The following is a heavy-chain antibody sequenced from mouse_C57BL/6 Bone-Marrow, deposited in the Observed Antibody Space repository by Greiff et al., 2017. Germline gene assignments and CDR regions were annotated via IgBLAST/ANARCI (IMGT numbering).Heavy chain of an antibody. Sequence: VKLQQPGAELVKPGASVKVSCKASGYTFTSYWMHWVKQRPGQGLEWIGRIHPSDSDTTYNKQVKGKATLTVDKSTSTAYMQLSSLTSEDSAVYYCAIEGRLRREDCYFDVWGTGTTVTVSS. CDR3: AIEGRLRREDCYFDV. D-gene: IGHD2-4*01. CDR2: IHPSDSDT. J-gene: IGHJ1*03. CDR1: GYTFTSYW. V-gene: IGHV1-74*01.